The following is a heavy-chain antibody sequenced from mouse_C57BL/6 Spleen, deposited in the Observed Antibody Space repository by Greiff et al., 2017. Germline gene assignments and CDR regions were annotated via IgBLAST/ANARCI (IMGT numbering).Heavy chain of an antibody. V-gene: IGHV1-64*01. CDR3: ARNYGSSPYYFDY. CDR2: IHPNSGST. J-gene: IGHJ2*01. D-gene: IGHD1-1*01. Sequence: QVQLQQPGAELVKPGASVKLSCKASGYTFTSYWMHWVKQRPGQGLEWIGMIHPNSGSTNYNEKFKSKATLTVDKSSSTAYMQLSSLTSDDSTVYYCARNYGSSPYYFDYWGQGTTLTVSS. CDR1: GYTFTSYW.